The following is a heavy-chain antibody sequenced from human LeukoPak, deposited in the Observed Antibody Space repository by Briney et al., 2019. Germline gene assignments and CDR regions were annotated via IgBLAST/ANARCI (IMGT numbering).Heavy chain of an antibody. D-gene: IGHD1-26*01. J-gene: IGHJ5*02. CDR3: AREGSYYAFNWFDP. CDR2: IIPKFGTG. CDR1: GDTFSSYT. Sequence: SVKVSCKASGDTFSSYTISWVRQAPGQGLEWMGGIIPKFGTGNYAQKFQGRVTITADANTNTAYMELNSLRSEDTAVYYCAREGSYYAFNWFDPWGQGTLVTVSS. V-gene: IGHV1-69*13.